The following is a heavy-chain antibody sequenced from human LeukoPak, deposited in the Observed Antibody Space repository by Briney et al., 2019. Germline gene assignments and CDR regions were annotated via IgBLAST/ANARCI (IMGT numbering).Heavy chain of an antibody. CDR3: ARGYGDYKNWFDP. CDR2: IKQDGSEK. V-gene: IGHV3-7*01. CDR1: GFTFSSYW. D-gene: IGHD4-17*01. J-gene: IGHJ5*02. Sequence: GGSLRLSCAASGFTFSSYWMSWVRQAPGKGLEWAANIKQDGSEKYYVDSVKGRFTISRDNAKNSLYLQMNSLRAEDTAVYYCARGYGDYKNWFDPWGQGTLVTVSS.